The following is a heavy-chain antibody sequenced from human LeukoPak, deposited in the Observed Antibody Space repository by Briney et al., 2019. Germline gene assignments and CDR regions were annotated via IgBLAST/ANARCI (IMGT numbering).Heavy chain of an antibody. V-gene: IGHV3-7*01. CDR2: IKEDGGEK. CDR3: GRNFVWGTADPFN. Sequence: GGSLRPSCAASGFSFSNTSMSWFGQTPRKGLEWLGSIKEDGGEKTTLDSIKGRFTTSRDNPSTRGFLKITSLRAEDRAIYSCGRNFVWGTADPFNCGHGTL. J-gene: IGHJ4*03. CDR1: GFSFSNTS. D-gene: IGHD3-16*01.